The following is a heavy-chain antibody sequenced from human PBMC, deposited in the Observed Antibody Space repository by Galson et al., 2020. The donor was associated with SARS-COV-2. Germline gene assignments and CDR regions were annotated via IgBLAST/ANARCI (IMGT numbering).Heavy chain of an antibody. Sequence: GESLKISCKASGYTFTVNYIHWVRQAPGQGLEWMGWINSNSGDTKYAQKFQGRVTLTRDTSISTANMELRRLIYDDTAVYYCARGVGSSWFENWGQGTLVIVSS. J-gene: IGHJ4*02. V-gene: IGHV1-2*02. CDR3: ARGVGSSWFEN. D-gene: IGHD6-13*01. CDR1: GYTFTVNY. CDR2: INSNSGDT.